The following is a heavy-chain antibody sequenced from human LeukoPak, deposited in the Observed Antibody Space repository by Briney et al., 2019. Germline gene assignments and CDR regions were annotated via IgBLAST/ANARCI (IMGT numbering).Heavy chain of an antibody. CDR1: GGSISSSSYY. CDR2: IHYSGST. V-gene: IGHV4-39*01. D-gene: IGHD5-12*01. CDR3: ARPRSDTTLNWFDP. J-gene: IGHJ5*02. Sequence: SETLSLTCTVSGGSISSSSYYWGWIRQPPGKGLEWIGTIHYSGSTNYNPSLKSRVTISVDTSKNQFSLKLSSVTAADTAVYYCARPRSDTTLNWFDPGGQGTLVTVSS.